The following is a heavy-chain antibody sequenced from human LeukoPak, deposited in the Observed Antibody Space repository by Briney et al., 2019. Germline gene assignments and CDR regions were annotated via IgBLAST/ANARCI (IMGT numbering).Heavy chain of an antibody. J-gene: IGHJ4*02. D-gene: IGHD3-22*01. CDR1: GGSISSYY. CDR3: ARGPTDRKGGTYYYDSSGSTYYFDY. V-gene: IGHV4-4*07. Sequence: SETLSLTCTVSGGSISSYYWSWIRQPAGKGLEWIGRIYTSGSTNYNPSLTSRVTMSVHTSKNQFSLKLSSVTAADTAVYYCARGPTDRKGGTYYYDSSGSTYYFDYWGQGTLVTVSS. CDR2: IYTSGST.